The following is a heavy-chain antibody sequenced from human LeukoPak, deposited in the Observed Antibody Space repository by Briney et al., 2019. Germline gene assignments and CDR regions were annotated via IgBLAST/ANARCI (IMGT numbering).Heavy chain of an antibody. CDR3: ARMNYDILTGYHYYFDY. V-gene: IGHV4-59*01. Sequence: PSETLSLTCTVSGGSISSYYWSWIRQPPGKGLEWIGYIYYSGSTNYNPSLKSRVTISVDTSKNQFSLKLSSVTAADTAVYYCARMNYDILTGYHYYFDYWGQGTLVTVSS. D-gene: IGHD3-9*01. CDR2: IYYSGST. CDR1: GGSISSYY. J-gene: IGHJ4*02.